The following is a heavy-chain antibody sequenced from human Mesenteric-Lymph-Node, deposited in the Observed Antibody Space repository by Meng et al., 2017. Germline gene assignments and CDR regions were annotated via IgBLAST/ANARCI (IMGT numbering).Heavy chain of an antibody. CDR1: GGSLRGYY. D-gene: IGHD3-10*01. V-gene: IGHV4-34*01. CDR3: ARGRITMVRGARSVANWFDP. Sequence: VPPQTWGYGLLNPSETLCPTCAVYGGSLRGYYWSWIRQPPGKGLGWIGEINHTGSTNYNPSLKRPVTISVDTSKNQCSLTLSSGTAADTPLYSCARGRITMVRGARSVANWFDPWGQGPWSPSPQ. J-gene: IGHJ5*02. CDR2: INHTGST.